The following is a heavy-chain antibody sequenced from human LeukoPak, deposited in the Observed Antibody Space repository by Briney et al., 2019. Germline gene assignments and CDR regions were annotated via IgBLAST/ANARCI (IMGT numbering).Heavy chain of an antibody. D-gene: IGHD2-15*01. CDR2: IYYSGTT. CDR1: GGSFSSYY. J-gene: IGHJ4*02. CDR3: ARDRYCSGRSCYGPPDY. Sequence: SETLSLTCAVYGGSFSSYYWNWIRQPPGKGLGWIGYIYYSGTTNYNPSLKSRVSMSVDTSKNQFSLKLNSVTAADTAVYYCARDRYCSGRSCYGPPDYWGQGALVTVSS. V-gene: IGHV4-59*12.